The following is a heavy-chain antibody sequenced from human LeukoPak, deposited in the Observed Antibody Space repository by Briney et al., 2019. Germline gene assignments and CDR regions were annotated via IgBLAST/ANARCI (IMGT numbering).Heavy chain of an antibody. D-gene: IGHD3-16*01. Sequence: PSETLSLTCTVSGGSISSYYWSWIRQSAGKGLEWIGRIYISGSTNYNPSLKSRVTMSVDTSMNKFSLKLSTVTAPDTAVYYRARDQGSTRITLFDPWGQGTLVTVSS. V-gene: IGHV4-4*07. CDR3: ARDQGSTRITLFDP. CDR2: IYISGST. J-gene: IGHJ5*02. CDR1: GGSISSYY.